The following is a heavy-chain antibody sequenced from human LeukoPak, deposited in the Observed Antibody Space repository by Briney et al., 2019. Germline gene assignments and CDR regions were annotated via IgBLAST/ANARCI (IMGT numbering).Heavy chain of an antibody. CDR3: ARDGSSFDGSGSFDAFDV. D-gene: IGHD3-22*01. J-gene: IGHJ3*01. V-gene: IGHV4-59*01. CDR1: GGSINTYF. CDR2: ISTSGGT. Sequence: SETLSLTCTVSGGSINTYFWSWIRQALGKGLEWIGFISTSGGTKHNPSLKSRVTISVATSKNQFSLKLTSLTAADTALYFCARDGSSFDGSGSFDAFDVWGRGTMVIVSS.